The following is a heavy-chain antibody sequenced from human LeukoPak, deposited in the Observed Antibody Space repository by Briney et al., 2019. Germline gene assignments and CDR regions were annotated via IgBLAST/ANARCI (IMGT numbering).Heavy chain of an antibody. Sequence: ASVKVSCKTSGYTFPSYGLSWVRQAPGQGLEWMGWISAYNGNTNYAQKLQGRVTMTTDTSTSTAYMELRSLRSDDTAVYYCARDLRIAGYTLDYWGQGTLVTVSS. J-gene: IGHJ4*02. CDR1: GYTFPSYG. V-gene: IGHV1-18*01. D-gene: IGHD3-16*02. CDR2: ISAYNGNT. CDR3: ARDLRIAGYTLDY.